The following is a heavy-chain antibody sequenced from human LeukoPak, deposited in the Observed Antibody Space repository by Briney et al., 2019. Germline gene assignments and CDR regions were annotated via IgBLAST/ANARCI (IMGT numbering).Heavy chain of an antibody. CDR1: GFTFSSYA. CDR3: AKDRVTTTFFSQFDF. CDR2: ISGSGGST. J-gene: IGHJ4*02. Sequence: PGGSLRLSCAASGFTFSSYAMSWVRQAPGKGLEWVSAISGSGGSTYYADSVKGRFTISRDNSKNTLFLQISSLRADDTAVYYCAKDRVTTTFFSQFDFWGQGTLVTVSS. V-gene: IGHV3-23*01. D-gene: IGHD4-17*01.